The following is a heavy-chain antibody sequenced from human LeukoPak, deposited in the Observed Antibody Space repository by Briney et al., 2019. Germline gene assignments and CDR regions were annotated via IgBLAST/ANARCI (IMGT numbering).Heavy chain of an antibody. CDR1: GFTFSSYG. D-gene: IGHD3-22*01. J-gene: IGHJ4*02. V-gene: IGHV3-33*06. CDR3: ANGDYYDSSGYYPFDY. CDR2: MWYDGSNK. Sequence: GGSLRLSCTASGFTFSSYGMRWVRQAPGRGLEWVSDMWYDGSNKYYANSVKGRFTISRDNSKKTLYLQMNSLRAEDTAVYYCANGDYYDSSGYYPFDYWGQGILVTVSS.